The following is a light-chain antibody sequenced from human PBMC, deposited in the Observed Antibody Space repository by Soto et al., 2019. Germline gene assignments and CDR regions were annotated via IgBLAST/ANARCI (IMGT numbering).Light chain of an antibody. Sequence: QPVLTQPPSVSGAPGQRVTISCTGSSSNIGAGYDVHWYQQLPGTAPKLLIYGNSNRPSGVPDRFSGSKSGTSASLAITGLQAEDEADYYCQSYDSSLLGVFGGGTKQTVL. V-gene: IGLV1-40*01. CDR2: GNS. CDR3: QSYDSSLLGV. CDR1: SSNIGAGYD. J-gene: IGLJ2*01.